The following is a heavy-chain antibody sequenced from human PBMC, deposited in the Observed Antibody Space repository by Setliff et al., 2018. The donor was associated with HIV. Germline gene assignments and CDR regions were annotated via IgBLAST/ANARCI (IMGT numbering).Heavy chain of an antibody. CDR2: IYYSGST. D-gene: IGHD5-18*01. CDR1: GGSISSGTYY. CDR3: ARGSRGYSYAYYYYYMDV. Sequence: SETLSLTCTVSGGSISSGTYYWSWIRQSPGKGLEWIGYIYYSGSTNYNPSLKSRVTISVDTSKNQFSLKLSAVTAADTAVYYCARGSRGYSYAYYYYYMDVWGKGTTVTVSS. V-gene: IGHV4-61*01. J-gene: IGHJ6*03.